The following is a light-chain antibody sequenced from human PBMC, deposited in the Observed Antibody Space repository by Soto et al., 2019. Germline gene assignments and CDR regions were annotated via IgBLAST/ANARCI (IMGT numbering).Light chain of an antibody. V-gene: IGKV1-39*01. CDR1: QSISRY. CDR2: AAS. J-gene: IGKJ1*01. Sequence: DIQMTQSPSSLSASVGDRVTITCRASQSISRYLNWYQQKPGKAPELLIYAASSMHSGVPARFSGSGSGTDFTLTISSLQPEDFATYFCQQSYSGPPTFGQGTKVGIK. CDR3: QQSYSGPPT.